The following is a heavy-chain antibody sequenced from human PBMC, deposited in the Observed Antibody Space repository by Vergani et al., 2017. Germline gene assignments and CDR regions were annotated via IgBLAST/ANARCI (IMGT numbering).Heavy chain of an antibody. CDR3: AKDWGITMVRGGGMDV. CDR2: IWYDGSKE. V-gene: IGHV3-30*02. Sequence: QVQLEESGGGVVQPGRSLRLSCAGSGFTLSSHAMHWVRQAPGKGLEWVAFIWYDGSKEYYADSVKGRFTISRDNSKNTLYLQMNSLRAEDTAVYYCAKDWGITMVRGGGMDVWGQGTTVTVSS. J-gene: IGHJ6*02. CDR1: GFTLSSHA. D-gene: IGHD3-10*01.